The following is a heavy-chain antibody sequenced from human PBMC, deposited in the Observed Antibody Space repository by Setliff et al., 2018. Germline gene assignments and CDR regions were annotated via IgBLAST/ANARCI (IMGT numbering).Heavy chain of an antibody. Sequence: PSETLSLTCTVSGGSISSSSHYWGWIRQPPGKGLEWIGSIYYTGSTYYNPSLKSRVTMSVDTSKRQFSLKLGSATAADTAVYYCRLWSHSYHNDYWGQGTLVTVS. V-gene: IGHV4-39*01. J-gene: IGHJ4*02. CDR2: IYYTGST. D-gene: IGHD3-16*02. CDR1: GGSISSSSHY. CDR3: RLWSHSYHNDY.